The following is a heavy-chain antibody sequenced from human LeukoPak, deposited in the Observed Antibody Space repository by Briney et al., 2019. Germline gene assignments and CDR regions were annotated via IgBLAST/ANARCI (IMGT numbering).Heavy chain of an antibody. CDR1: GFTFNSHA. CDR3: AKGSQESPRTILDAFDI. J-gene: IGHJ3*02. V-gene: IGHV3-23*01. D-gene: IGHD1-1*01. CDR2: LSGSAFT. Sequence: GGSLRLSCAASGFTFNSHAMSWVRQAPGKGLEWVSTLSGSAFTYYADSVKGRFTISRDTSKNTLFLDINTLRGEDTAVYYCAKGSQESPRTILDAFDIWGQGTMVSVSS.